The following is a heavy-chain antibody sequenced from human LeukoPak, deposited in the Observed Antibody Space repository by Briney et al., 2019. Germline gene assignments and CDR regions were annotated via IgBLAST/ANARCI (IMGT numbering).Heavy chain of an antibody. V-gene: IGHV3-21*01. CDR2: ISSSSSYI. CDR1: GFTFSSYS. D-gene: IGHD1-26*01. Sequence: GGSLRLSCAASGFTFSSYSMNWVRQAPWKGLEWVSSISSSSSYIYYADSVKGRFTISRDNAKNSLYLQMNSLRAEDTAVYYCARDSNVVGAKGAGWGQGTLVTVSS. CDR3: ARDSNVVGAKGAG. J-gene: IGHJ4*02.